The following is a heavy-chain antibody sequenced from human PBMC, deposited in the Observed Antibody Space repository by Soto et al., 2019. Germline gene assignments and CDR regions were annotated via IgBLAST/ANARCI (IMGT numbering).Heavy chain of an antibody. CDR3: ARTPYDGYTVYYFDY. D-gene: IGHD5-18*01. CDR1: GGSISSSNL. V-gene: IGHV4-4*02. J-gene: IGHJ4*02. CDR2: IYHSGST. Sequence: QVQLQESGPGLVKPSGTLSLTCAVSGGSISSSNLWSWVRQPPGKGMEWIGEIYHSGSTNYNPYLKSRVTISVDKYKNHSSHKLSSGPAADTAVYYCARTPYDGYTVYYFDYWGQGTLVTVSS.